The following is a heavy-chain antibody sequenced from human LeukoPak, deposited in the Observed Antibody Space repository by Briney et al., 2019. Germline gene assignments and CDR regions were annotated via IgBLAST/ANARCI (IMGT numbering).Heavy chain of an antibody. CDR1: GFPLRNYA. CDR3: AKDSQYYDFWSHYSAYNYYYMDV. Sequence: PGGSLRLSCAASGFPLRNYAMNWVRQAPGKGLEWVSVISGSGGSTYFADSVKGRFTISRDNSKNTLYLQMNSLRAEDTALYYCAKDSQYYDFWSHYSAYNYYYMDVWGKGTTVTVSS. D-gene: IGHD3-3*01. V-gene: IGHV3-23*01. J-gene: IGHJ6*03. CDR2: ISGSGGST.